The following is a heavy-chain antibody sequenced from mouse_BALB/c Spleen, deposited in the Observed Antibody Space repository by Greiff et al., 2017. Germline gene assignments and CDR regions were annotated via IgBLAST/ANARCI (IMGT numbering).Heavy chain of an antibody. CDR2: ISNGGGST. D-gene: IGHD2-3*01. V-gene: IGHV5-12-2*01. Sequence: EVQLVESGGGLVQPGGSLKLSCAASGFTFSSYTMSWVRQTPEKRLEWVAYISNGGGSTYYPDTVKGRFTISRDNAKNTLYLQMSSLKSEDTAMYYCARGDYDEWFAYWGQGTLVTVSA. CDR3: ARGDYDEWFAY. J-gene: IGHJ3*01. CDR1: GFTFSSYT.